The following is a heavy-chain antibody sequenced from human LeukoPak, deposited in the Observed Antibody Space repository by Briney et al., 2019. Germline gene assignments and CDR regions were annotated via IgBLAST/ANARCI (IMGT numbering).Heavy chain of an antibody. V-gene: IGHV1-2*02. CDR1: GYTFTGYY. D-gene: IGHD3-22*01. CDR2: INPNSGGT. Sequence: ASVKVSCKASGYTFTGYYMHWVRQAPGQGLEWMGWINPNSGGTNYAQKFQGRVTMTRDTSISTAYMELSRLRSDDTAVYYCAMPGDYDSSGYCLDYWGQGTLVTVSS. CDR3: AMPGDYDSSGYCLDY. J-gene: IGHJ4*02.